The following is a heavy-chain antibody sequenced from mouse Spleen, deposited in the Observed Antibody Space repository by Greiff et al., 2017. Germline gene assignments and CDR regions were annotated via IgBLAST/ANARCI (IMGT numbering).Heavy chain of an antibody. D-gene: IGHD2-4*01. CDR1: GFTFSSYA. Sequence: DVHLVESGGGLVKPGGSLKLSCAASGFTFSSYAMSWVRQTPEKRLEWVATISSGSSAIYYADTVKGRFTISRDNPKNTLFLQMTSLRSEDTAMYYCARSGDYALFAYWGQGTLVTVSA. V-gene: IGHV5-9-3*01. CDR2: ISSGSSAI. J-gene: IGHJ3*01. CDR3: ARSGDYALFAY.